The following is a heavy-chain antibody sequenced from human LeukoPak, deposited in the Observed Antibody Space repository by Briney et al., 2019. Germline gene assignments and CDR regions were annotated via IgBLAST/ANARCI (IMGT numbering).Heavy chain of an antibody. Sequence: SETLSLTCSVSGDSITSGEYYWAWLRQPPGKGLEGLGSVDYSGSIKYNPSLKGRVSISRDMSKNQFSLNLNSVNATDTAVYYCARRDYAAWFDPWGQGTLVTVSS. CDR2: VDYSGSI. CDR3: ARRDYAAWFDP. J-gene: IGHJ5*02. V-gene: IGHV4-39*07. D-gene: IGHD4/OR15-4a*01. CDR1: GDSITSGEYY.